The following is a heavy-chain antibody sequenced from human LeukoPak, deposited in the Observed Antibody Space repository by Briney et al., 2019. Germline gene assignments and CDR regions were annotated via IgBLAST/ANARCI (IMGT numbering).Heavy chain of an antibody. D-gene: IGHD1-1*01. V-gene: IGHV6-1*01. J-gene: IGHJ2*01. Sequence: SGPGLVKPSQTLSLTCDISGDSVSSNTASNWIRQSPSRGLEWLGRTYYRSKWYNDYAVSVKSRITINPDTSKNQFSLQLNSMTPEDTAVYYCARGANSNWYFDLWGRGTLVTVSS. CDR1: GDSVSSNTA. CDR3: ARGANSNWYFDL. CDR2: TYYRSKWYN.